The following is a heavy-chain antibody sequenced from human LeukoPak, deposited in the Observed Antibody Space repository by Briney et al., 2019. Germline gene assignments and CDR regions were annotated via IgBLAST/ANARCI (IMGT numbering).Heavy chain of an antibody. CDR1: GFTFSSYE. D-gene: IGHD3-10*02. V-gene: IGHV3-48*03. Sequence: RGSLRLSCAASGFTFSSYEMNWVRQAPGKGLEWVSYISSSCITIYYADSVKGRFTISRDNAKNSLYLQMNSLRAEDTAVYYCAELGITMIGGVWGKGTTVTISS. CDR3: AELGITMIGGV. CDR2: ISSSCITI. J-gene: IGHJ6*04.